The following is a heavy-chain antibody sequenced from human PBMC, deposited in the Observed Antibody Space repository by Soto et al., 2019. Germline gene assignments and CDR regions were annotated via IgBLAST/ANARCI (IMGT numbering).Heavy chain of an antibody. CDR2: IHHTGST. Sequence: KPSETLSLTCSVSGGSMTSYYWAWIRQPPGKGLECLGYIHHTGSTNYHPSLKSRVRMSVDTSKNQLSLEVRPVTPADTAIYYCARRYSTGWFFDSWGPGSLVTVSS. CDR3: ARRYSTGWFFDS. CDR1: GGSMTSYY. D-gene: IGHD2-8*02. J-gene: IGHJ4*02. V-gene: IGHV4-59*01.